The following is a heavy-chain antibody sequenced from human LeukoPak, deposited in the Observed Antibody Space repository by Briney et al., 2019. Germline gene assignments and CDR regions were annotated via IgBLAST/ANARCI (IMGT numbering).Heavy chain of an antibody. CDR3: ARDSVEYPPPVAFDI. V-gene: IGHV4-34*01. CDR1: GGSFSGYY. J-gene: IGHJ3*02. Sequence: SETLSLTCAVYGGSFSGYYWSWIRQPPGKGLEWIGEINHSGSTNYNPSLKSRVTISVDTSKNQFSLKLSSVTAADTAVYYCARDSVEYPPPVAFDIWGQGTMVTVPS. CDR2: INHSGST. D-gene: IGHD2/OR15-2a*01.